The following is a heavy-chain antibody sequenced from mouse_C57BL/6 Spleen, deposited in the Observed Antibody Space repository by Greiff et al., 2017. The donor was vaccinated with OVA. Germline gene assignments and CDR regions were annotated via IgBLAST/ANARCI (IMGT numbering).Heavy chain of an antibody. J-gene: IGHJ4*01. V-gene: IGHV5-17*01. CDR1: GFTFSDYG. CDR2: ISSGSSTI. D-gene: IGHD1-1*01. CDR3: ARPVLRLYAMDY. Sequence: EVKLMESGGGLVKPGGSLKLSCAASGFTFSDYGMHWVRQAPEKGLEWVAYISSGSSTIYYADTVKGRFTISRDNAKNTLFLQMTSLRSEDTAMYYCARPVLRLYAMDYWGQGTSVTVSS.